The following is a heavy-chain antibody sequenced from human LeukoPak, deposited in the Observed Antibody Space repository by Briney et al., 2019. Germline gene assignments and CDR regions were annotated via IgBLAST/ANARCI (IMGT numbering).Heavy chain of an antibody. Sequence: ASVKVSCKASGYTFTNYAISWVRQAPGQGLEWVGWISAYNGNTNYAQKLQGRVTMTTDTSTSTAYMDLRSLRSDDTAVYYCARVRNSGFRYVDSWGQGALVTVSS. D-gene: IGHD5-12*01. CDR3: ARVRNSGFRYVDS. J-gene: IGHJ4*02. CDR1: GYTFTNYA. V-gene: IGHV1-18*01. CDR2: ISAYNGNT.